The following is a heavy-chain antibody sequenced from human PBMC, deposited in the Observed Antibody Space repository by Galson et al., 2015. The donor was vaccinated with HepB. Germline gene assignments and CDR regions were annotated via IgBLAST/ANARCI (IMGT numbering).Heavy chain of an antibody. Sequence: SLRLSCAASGFTFSTYAMTWVRQAPGKGLEWVSSITGTSSLTYYADSVKGRFTISRDNSKNTLFLQMNSLRAEDTAVYYCARGYSSDYWGQGTLVAVSS. D-gene: IGHD6-13*01. CDR3: ARGYSSDY. J-gene: IGHJ4*02. CDR1: GFTFSTYA. CDR2: ITGTSSLT. V-gene: IGHV3-23*05.